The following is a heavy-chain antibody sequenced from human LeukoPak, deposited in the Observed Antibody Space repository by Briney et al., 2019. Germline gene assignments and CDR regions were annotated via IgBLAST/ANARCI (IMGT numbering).Heavy chain of an antibody. V-gene: IGHV1-46*01. CDR1: GYTFINYF. Sequence: ASVKVSCKASGYTFINYFMHWVRQAPGQGLEWMGIINPSGGSTIYAQKLQGRVTMSRDTSTSTVYMELSSLRSEDTAVYYCARDGSGSYYPGDFDYWGQGTLVTVSS. CDR2: INPSGGST. CDR3: ARDGSGSYYPGDFDY. D-gene: IGHD3-10*01. J-gene: IGHJ4*02.